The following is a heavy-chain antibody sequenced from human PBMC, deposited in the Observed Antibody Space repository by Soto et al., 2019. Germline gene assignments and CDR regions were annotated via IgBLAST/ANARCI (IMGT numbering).Heavy chain of an antibody. Sequence: GASVKVSCKASGYTFTTYVLHWVRQAPGQRLEWMGWIHPGYGSTKYSHQFQGRVTITRDTSASTAYMELSSLRSEDTAVYYCARDLAFGLSDYWGQGTLVTVSS. CDR3: ARDLAFGLSDY. D-gene: IGHD3-10*01. CDR1: GYTFTTYV. V-gene: IGHV1-3*01. J-gene: IGHJ4*02. CDR2: IHPGYGST.